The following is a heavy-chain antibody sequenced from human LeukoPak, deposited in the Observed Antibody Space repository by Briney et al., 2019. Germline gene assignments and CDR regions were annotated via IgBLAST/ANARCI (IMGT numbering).Heavy chain of an antibody. CDR1: GFTFSSYS. Sequence: KAGGSLRLSCAASGFTFSSYSMNWVRQAPGKGLEWVSSISSSSSYIYYADSVKGRFTISRDNAKNSLYLQMNSLRAEDTAVYYCASHTGRYYYGSGSYCFDYWGQGTLVTVSS. CDR2: ISSSSSYI. CDR3: ASHTGRYYYGSGSYCFDY. D-gene: IGHD3-10*01. V-gene: IGHV3-21*01. J-gene: IGHJ4*02.